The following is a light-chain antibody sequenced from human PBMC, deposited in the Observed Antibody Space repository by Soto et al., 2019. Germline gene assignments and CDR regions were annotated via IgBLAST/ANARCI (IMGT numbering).Light chain of an antibody. CDR3: QTWGTGNWV. J-gene: IGLJ3*02. V-gene: IGLV4-69*01. CDR1: SGHSNYA. CDR2: LNSDGSH. Sequence: QPVLTQSPSASASLGASVKLTCTLSSGHSNYAIAWHQQQPEKGPRYLMKLNSDGSHTKGDEIPDRFSGSSSGAERYLTISSLQSEDEADYYCQTWGTGNWVFGGGTQLTVL.